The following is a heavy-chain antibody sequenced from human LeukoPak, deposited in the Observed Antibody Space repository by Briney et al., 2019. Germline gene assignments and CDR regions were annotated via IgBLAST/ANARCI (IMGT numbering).Heavy chain of an antibody. CDR1: GFTFSGSA. D-gene: IGHD3-9*01. J-gene: IGHJ3*02. CDR3: TRPKSLRYFDWLSNDAFDI. V-gene: IGHV3-73*01. CDR2: IRSKANSYAT. Sequence: GGSLRLSCAASGFTFSGSAMHWVRQASGKGLEWVGRIRSKANSYATAYAASVKGRFTISRDDSKNTAYLQMNSLKTEDTAVYYCTRPKSLRYFDWLSNDAFDIWGQGTMVTVSS.